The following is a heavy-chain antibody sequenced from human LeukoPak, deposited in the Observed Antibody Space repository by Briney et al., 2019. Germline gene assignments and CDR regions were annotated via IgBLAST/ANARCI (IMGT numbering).Heavy chain of an antibody. CDR1: GFTFSSYN. CDR3: ARESGDYWFDP. V-gene: IGHV3-48*02. CDR2: VSWGSSTI. Sequence: GGSLRLSCAASGFTFSSYNMNWVRQAPGKGLEWISYVSWGSSTIYYADSVKGRFTSSRDNAKNSLYLQMNRLRDDDTAVYYCARESGDYWFDPWGQGTLVTVSS. J-gene: IGHJ5*02. D-gene: IGHD4-17*01.